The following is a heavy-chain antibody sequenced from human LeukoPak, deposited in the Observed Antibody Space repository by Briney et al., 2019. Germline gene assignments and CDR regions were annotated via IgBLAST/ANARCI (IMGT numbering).Heavy chain of an antibody. CDR3: ARESCGGDLCGQLDY. V-gene: IGHV1-18*04. J-gene: IGHJ4*02. CDR1: GYTFTGYY. Sequence: GASVKVSCKASGYTFTGYYMHWVRQAPGQGLEWMGWISAYNGHTNYAQKLQGRVTLTTDTSTSTAYMELRTLRSDDTAVYYCARESCGGDLCGQLDYWGQGTLVTVSS. CDR2: ISAYNGHT. D-gene: IGHD2-21*02.